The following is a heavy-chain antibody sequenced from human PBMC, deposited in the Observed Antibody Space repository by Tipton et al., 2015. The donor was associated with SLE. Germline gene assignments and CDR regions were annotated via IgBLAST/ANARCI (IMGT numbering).Heavy chain of an antibody. V-gene: IGHV4-39*07. D-gene: IGHD3-16*02. CDR3: ARASFADYVWGSYRSDAFDI. Sequence: TLSLTCTVSGGPIINTNYYWDWIRQSPGKGLEWIGHVLYSGTTNYNPSLKSRVTISVDTSKNQFSLKLSSVTAADTAVYYCARASFADYVWGSYRSDAFDIWGQGTMVTVSS. CDR2: VLYSGTT. J-gene: IGHJ3*02. CDR1: GGPIINTNYY.